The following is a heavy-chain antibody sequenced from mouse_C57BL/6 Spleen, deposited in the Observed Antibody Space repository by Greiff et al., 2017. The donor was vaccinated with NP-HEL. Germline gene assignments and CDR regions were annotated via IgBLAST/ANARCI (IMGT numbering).Heavy chain of an antibody. Sequence: GGGLVQPNESLKLSCAALGFTFNTYALHWVRQAPGKGLEWAALIRMKSSNCETDYADTVKDRYTISRDDSQSMLYLQMNSLKSEDTAMYYCVRDGGSRFAYWGQGTLVTVSA. CDR3: VRDGGSRFAY. CDR1: GFTFNTYA. J-gene: IGHJ3*01. CDR2: IRMKSSNCET. V-gene: IGHV10-3*01.